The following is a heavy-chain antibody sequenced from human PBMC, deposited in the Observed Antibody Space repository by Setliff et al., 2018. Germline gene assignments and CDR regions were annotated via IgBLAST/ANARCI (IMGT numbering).Heavy chain of an antibody. Sequence: LRLSCAASGFTFSSYWMSWVRQAPGKGLEWVANIKQDGSEKYYVDSVKGRFTISRDNAKNSLYLQMNSLRAEDTAVYYCAKGGEYYDFWSGYPLEPPSYYYYYMDVWGKGTTVTVSS. CDR2: IKQDGSEK. J-gene: IGHJ6*03. D-gene: IGHD3-3*01. CDR3: AKGGEYYDFWSGYPLEPPSYYYYYMDV. V-gene: IGHV3-7*03. CDR1: GFTFSSYW.